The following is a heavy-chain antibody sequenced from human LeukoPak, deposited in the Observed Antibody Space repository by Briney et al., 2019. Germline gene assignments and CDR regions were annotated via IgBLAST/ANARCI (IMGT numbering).Heavy chain of an antibody. D-gene: IGHD2-21*02. J-gene: IGHJ4*01. Sequence: GGSLRLSCAVSGFTFISYGMQWVRQAPGKGLAWVSRINTDGSGTAYADSVKGRFTISRDNAKNTLYLQMISLRAEDTALYYCARELPREVTLDYWGQGTLVTVSS. CDR2: INTDGSGT. CDR1: GFTFISYG. V-gene: IGHV3-74*01. CDR3: ARELPREVTLDY.